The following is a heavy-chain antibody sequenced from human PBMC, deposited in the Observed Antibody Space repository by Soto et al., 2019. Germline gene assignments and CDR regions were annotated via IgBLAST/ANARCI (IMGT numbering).Heavy chain of an antibody. CDR1: GFTFSDYS. CDR2: ISSTSNTI. J-gene: IGHJ4*02. D-gene: IGHD2-8*01. CDR3: ARGGWSVDY. Sequence: EVQLVESGGDLVQPGGSLRLSCAASGFTFSDYSMNWVRQVPGKGLEWVSYISSTSNTIYYADSVKGRFTISRDNAKNSLYLQMNSLRAEDTAVYYCARGGWSVDYWGQGTLVTVSS. V-gene: IGHV3-48*01.